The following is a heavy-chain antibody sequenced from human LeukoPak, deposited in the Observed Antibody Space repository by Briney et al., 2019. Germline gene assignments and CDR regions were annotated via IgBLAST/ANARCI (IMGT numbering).Heavy chain of an antibody. CDR1: GFTFSSYG. CDR2: ISYDGSNK. J-gene: IGHJ4*02. CDR3: AKDRIAVAGIFDY. D-gene: IGHD6-19*01. Sequence: GGSLRLSCAASGFTFSSYGMHWVRQAPGKGLEWVAVISYDGSNKYYADSVKVRFTISRDNSKNTLYLQMNSLRAEDTAVYYCAKDRIAVAGIFDYWGQGTLVTVSS. V-gene: IGHV3-30*18.